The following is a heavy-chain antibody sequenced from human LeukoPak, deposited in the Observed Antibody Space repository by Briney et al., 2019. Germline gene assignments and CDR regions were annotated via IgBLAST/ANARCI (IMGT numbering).Heavy chain of an antibody. V-gene: IGHV1-3*01. CDR3: ARAPWRYSGYQYYYMDV. J-gene: IGHJ6*03. CDR1: GYTFTSYS. D-gene: IGHD5-12*01. Sequence: ASVKVSCKASGYTFTSYSMHWVRQAPGQRLEWMGWINGGNGNTKYSQNFQVRVTITRDTSASTAYMELSSLRSEDTAVYYCARAPWRYSGYQYYYMDVWGKGTTVTVSS. CDR2: INGGNGNT.